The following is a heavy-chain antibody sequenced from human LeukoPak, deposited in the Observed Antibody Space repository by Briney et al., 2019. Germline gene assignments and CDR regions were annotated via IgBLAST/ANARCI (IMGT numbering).Heavy chain of an antibody. V-gene: IGHV3-30*02. CDR3: ARVANSLLWFGELPDY. J-gene: IGHJ4*02. D-gene: IGHD3-10*01. CDR1: GFTFSSCG. CDR2: IRYDGNNK. Sequence: GGSLRLSCAASGFTFSSCGMHWVRQAPGKGLEWVAFIRYDGNNKYYADSVKGRFTISRDNSKNTLYLQMNSLRAEDTAVYYCARVANSLLWFGELPDYWGQGTLVTVSS.